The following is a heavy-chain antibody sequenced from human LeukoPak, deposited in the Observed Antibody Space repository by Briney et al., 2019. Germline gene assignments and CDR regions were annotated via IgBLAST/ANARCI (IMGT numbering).Heavy chain of an antibody. CDR2: IYYSGST. J-gene: IGHJ4*02. V-gene: IGHV4-59*01. Sequence: SETLSLTCTVSGGSISSYYWSWIRQPPGKGLEWIGSIYYSGSTNYNPSLKSRVTISVDTSKNRFSLKLSSVTAADTAVYYCARAHYCGGDCYPGTFDYWGQGTLVTVSS. CDR1: GGSISSYY. CDR3: ARAHYCGGDCYPGTFDY. D-gene: IGHD2-21*02.